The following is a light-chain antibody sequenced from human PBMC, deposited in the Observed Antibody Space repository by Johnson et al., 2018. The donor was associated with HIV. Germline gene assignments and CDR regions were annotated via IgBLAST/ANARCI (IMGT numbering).Light chain of an antibody. Sequence: QPVLTQPPSVSAAPGQKVTISCSGSSSNIGNNYVFWYQQLPGTAPKLLIYENNKRPSGIPDRFSGSKSGTSATLGITGLPTGDEADYYCGTWDSSLSAYVFGTGTKVTVL. CDR3: GTWDSSLSAYV. V-gene: IGLV1-51*02. CDR2: ENN. CDR1: SSNIGNNY. J-gene: IGLJ1*01.